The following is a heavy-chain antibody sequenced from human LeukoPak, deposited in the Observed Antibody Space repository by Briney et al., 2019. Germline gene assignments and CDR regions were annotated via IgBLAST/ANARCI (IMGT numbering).Heavy chain of an antibody. D-gene: IGHD3-22*01. CDR3: ATPKPHSGYYNHFDY. CDR2: FDPEDGET. Sequence: GASVKVSCKVSGYTLTELSMHWVRQAPGKGLEWMGGFDPEDGETIYAQKFQGRVTMTEDTSTDTAYMELSSLRSEDTAVYYCATPKPHSGYYNHFDYWGQGTLVIVSS. J-gene: IGHJ4*02. CDR1: GYTLTELS. V-gene: IGHV1-24*01.